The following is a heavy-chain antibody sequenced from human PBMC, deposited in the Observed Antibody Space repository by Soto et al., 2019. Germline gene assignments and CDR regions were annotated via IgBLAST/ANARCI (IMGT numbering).Heavy chain of an antibody. CDR1: GLTFSSYA. Sequence: GGSLRLSCVASGLTFSSYAMSWVRQVPGKGLEWVSLIGGSGTNTYYADSVKGRFTSSRDNSKNTLYLQMNSLRAADTAVYYCAKVDYGDSFDYWGQGTPVTASS. CDR3: AKVDYGDSFDY. V-gene: IGHV3-23*01. J-gene: IGHJ4*02. D-gene: IGHD4-17*01. CDR2: IGGSGTNT.